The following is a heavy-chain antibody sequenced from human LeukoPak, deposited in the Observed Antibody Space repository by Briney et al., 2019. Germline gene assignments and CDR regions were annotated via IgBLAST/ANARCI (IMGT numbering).Heavy chain of an antibody. V-gene: IGHV1-46*01. CDR2: INPSGGST. D-gene: IGHD3-9*01. J-gene: IGHJ5*02. CDR3: ARDSKIQLRYFDWYRGYNWFDP. Sequence: GASVKVSCKASGYTFTRYYMHWVRQAPGQGLEWMGIINPSGGSTSYAQKFQGRVTMTRDMSTSTAYMELRSLRSDDTAVYYCARDSKIQLRYFDWYRGYNWFDPWGQGTLVTVSS. CDR1: GYTFTRYY.